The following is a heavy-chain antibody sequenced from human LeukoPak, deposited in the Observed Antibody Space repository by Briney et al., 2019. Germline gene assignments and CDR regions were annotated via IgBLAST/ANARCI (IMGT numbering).Heavy chain of an antibody. CDR3: ASSTYYYDSSGYDFDY. CDR1: GGSVSSGSYY. D-gene: IGHD3-22*01. Sequence: SENLSLTCTVSGGSVSSGSYYWSWIRQPPGKGLEWIGYIYYSGSTNYNPSLKSRVTISVDTSKNQFSLKLSSVTAADTAVYYCASSTYYYDSSGYDFDYWGQGTLVTVSS. J-gene: IGHJ4*02. V-gene: IGHV4-61*01. CDR2: IYYSGST.